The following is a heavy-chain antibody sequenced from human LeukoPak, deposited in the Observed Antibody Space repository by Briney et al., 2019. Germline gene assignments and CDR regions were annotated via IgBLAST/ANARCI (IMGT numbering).Heavy chain of an antibody. CDR1: GYTFTSYG. CDR3: ARDRDIVVVPAAIESGFDP. Sequence: ASVKVSCKASGYTFTSYGISWVRQAPGQGLEWMGWISAYNGNTNYAQKLQGRVTMTTDTSTSTAYMELRSLRSDDTAVYYCARDRDIVVVPAAIESGFDPWGQGTLVTVSS. D-gene: IGHD2-2*02. J-gene: IGHJ5*02. V-gene: IGHV1-18*01. CDR2: ISAYNGNT.